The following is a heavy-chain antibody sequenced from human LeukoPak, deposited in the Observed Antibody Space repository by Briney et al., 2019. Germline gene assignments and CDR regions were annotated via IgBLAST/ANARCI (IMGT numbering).Heavy chain of an antibody. V-gene: IGHV3-64D*09. Sequence: GGALLQCCSAHVFTFSNYVRPTVRQAPGKGLEYVSSISSNGGRTYYAGSVKGRFTISRDNSKNTVYLQMSSLRAEDTAVYYCVKGPGSGSYYWGQGTLVIVSS. CDR3: VKGPGSGSYY. D-gene: IGHD3-10*01. CDR1: VFTFSNYV. J-gene: IGHJ4*02. CDR2: ISSNGGRT.